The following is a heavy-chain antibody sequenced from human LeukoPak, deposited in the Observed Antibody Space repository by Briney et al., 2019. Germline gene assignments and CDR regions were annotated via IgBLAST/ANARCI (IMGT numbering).Heavy chain of an antibody. D-gene: IGHD3-22*01. Sequence: PGGSLRLSCAASGFTFSSYWMHWVRQAPGKGLVWVSRISPDGRSTTYADSVKGRFTISRDNSKNTVYLQMNRLRAEDTAVYYCAKVVYYDGSEGLRAYFDYWGQGTLVTVSS. CDR3: AKVVYYDGSEGLRAYFDY. J-gene: IGHJ4*02. CDR1: GFTFSSYW. V-gene: IGHV3-74*01. CDR2: ISPDGRST.